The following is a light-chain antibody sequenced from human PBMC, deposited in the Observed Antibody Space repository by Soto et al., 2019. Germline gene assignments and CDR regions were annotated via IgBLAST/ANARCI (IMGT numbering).Light chain of an antibody. CDR2: DAS. CDR1: QSVSTY. J-gene: IGKJ5*01. CDR3: QQRSNWIT. V-gene: IGKV3-11*01. Sequence: EIVLTQSPGPPSFSPGGRAPLSCRASQSVSTYLAWYQQKPGQAPRLLIYDASNRATGIPARFSGSGSGTDFTLTISSLEPEDFAVYYCQQRSNWITFGQGTRLEIK.